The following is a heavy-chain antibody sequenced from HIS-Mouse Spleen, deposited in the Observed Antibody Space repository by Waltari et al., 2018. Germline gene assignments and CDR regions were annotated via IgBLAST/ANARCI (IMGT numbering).Heavy chain of an antibody. CDR1: GGSISSYY. CDR2: IYTSGSP. V-gene: IGHV4-4*07. Sequence: QVQLQESGPGLVKPSETLSLTCTVSGGSISSYYWSWIRQPPGKGLEWIGRIYTSGSPNHNPSLKSRVTMSVDTSKNQFSLKLSSVTAADTAVYYCARDFHDFWSGYYGGDKKHDAFDIWGQGTMVTVSS. CDR3: ARDFHDFWSGYYGGDKKHDAFDI. J-gene: IGHJ3*02. D-gene: IGHD3-3*01.